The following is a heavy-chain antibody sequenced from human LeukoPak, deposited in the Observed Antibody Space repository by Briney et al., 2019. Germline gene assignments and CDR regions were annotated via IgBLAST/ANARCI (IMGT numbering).Heavy chain of an antibody. J-gene: IGHJ4*02. CDR3: ARDFGVVVVAAADY. V-gene: IGHV1-8*01. D-gene: IGHD2-15*01. CDR1: GYTFTSYD. Sequence: ASVKVSCKASGYTFTSYDINWVRQATGQGLEWMGWMNPNSGNTGYAQKFQGRVTMTRNTSISTAYMELSSLRSEDTAVYYCARDFGVVVVAAADYWGQGTLVTVSS. CDR2: MNPNSGNT.